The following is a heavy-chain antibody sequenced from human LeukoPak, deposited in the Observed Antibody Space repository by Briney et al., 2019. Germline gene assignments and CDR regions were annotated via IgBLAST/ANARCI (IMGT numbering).Heavy chain of an antibody. CDR2: ITGSTGST. D-gene: IGHD6-19*01. CDR1: GFTFSSYA. CDR3: AKDRIAVASCMDV. Sequence: GGSLRLSCAASGFTFSSYAMSWVRQAPGKGLEGVSSITGSTGSTYYADSVKGRFTISRDNSKNTLYLQMNSLRAEDTAVYYCAKDRIAVASCMDVWGQGTTVTVSS. V-gene: IGHV3-23*01. J-gene: IGHJ6*02.